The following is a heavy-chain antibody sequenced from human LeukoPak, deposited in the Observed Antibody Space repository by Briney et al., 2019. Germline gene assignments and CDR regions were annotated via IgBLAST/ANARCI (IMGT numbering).Heavy chain of an antibody. CDR2: ISYDGSNK. J-gene: IGHJ4*02. CDR3: ARSITMVRGVLDY. Sequence: TGGSLRLSCAASGFTFSSYAMHWVRQAPGKGLEWVAVISYDGSNKYYADSVKGRFTISRDNSKNTLYLQMNSLRAEDTAVYYCARSITMVRGVLDYWGQGTLVTVSS. D-gene: IGHD3-10*01. CDR1: GFTFSSYA. V-gene: IGHV3-30-3*01.